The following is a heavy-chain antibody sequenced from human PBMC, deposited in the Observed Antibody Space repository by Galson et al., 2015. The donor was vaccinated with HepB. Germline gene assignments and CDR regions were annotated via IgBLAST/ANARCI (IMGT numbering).Heavy chain of an antibody. Sequence: SVKVSCKVSGYTLTELSMHWVRQAPGKGLEWMGGFDPEDGETIYAQKFQGRVTMTEDTSTDTAYMELSSLRSEDTAVYYCATDQNLDAAEYFQHWGQGTLVTASS. CDR3: ATDQNLDAAEYFQH. CDR1: GYTLTELS. J-gene: IGHJ1*01. CDR2: FDPEDGET. V-gene: IGHV1-24*01.